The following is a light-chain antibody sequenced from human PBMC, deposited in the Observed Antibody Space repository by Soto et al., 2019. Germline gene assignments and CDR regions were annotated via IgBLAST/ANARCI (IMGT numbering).Light chain of an antibody. V-gene: IGLV1-44*01. CDR2: SNN. Sequence: QAVVTQPPSASATPGQRVTISCSGSSSNIGSNSVNWYQQVPGTAPRLLIYSNNQRPSGVPDRLSGSKSGTSASLAIGGLLSEDEADYYCASWDDSLNAYVFGGGTKLTVL. J-gene: IGLJ1*01. CDR3: ASWDDSLNAYV. CDR1: SSNIGSNS.